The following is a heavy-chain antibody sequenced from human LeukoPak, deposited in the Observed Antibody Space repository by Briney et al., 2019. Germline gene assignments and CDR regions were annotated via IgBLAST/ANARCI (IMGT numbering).Heavy chain of an antibody. J-gene: IGHJ1*01. V-gene: IGHV3-7*01. D-gene: IGHD2-2*01. Sequence: GRSLRLSRAVSGFTLSSYWMSWVRQAPGRGLEWMANIKQDGSEKYYVDSVKGRFTISRDNAKNSLYLQMNSLRAEDTAVYYCAKDLHIVVVPAAVDAEYFQHWGQGTLVTVS. CDR1: GFTLSSYW. CDR3: AKDLHIVVVPAAVDAEYFQH. CDR2: IKQDGSEK.